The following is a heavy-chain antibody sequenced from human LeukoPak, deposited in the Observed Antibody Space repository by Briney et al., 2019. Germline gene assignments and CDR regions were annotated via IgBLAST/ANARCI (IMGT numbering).Heavy chain of an antibody. D-gene: IGHD3-9*01. V-gene: IGHV1-8*01. CDR2: MNPNSGNT. J-gene: IGHJ6*03. CDR1: GYTFTSYH. CDR3: ARRYFDWWGYYYYYYMDV. Sequence: ASVKVSCKASGYTFTSYHINWVRQATGQGLEWMGWMNPNSGNTGYAQKLQGRVTMTRNTSISTAYMELSSLRSEDTAVYYCARRYFDWWGYYYYYYMDVWGKGTTVTISS.